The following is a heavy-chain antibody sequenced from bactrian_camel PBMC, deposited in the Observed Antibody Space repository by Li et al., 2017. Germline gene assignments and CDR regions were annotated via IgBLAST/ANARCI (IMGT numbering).Heavy chain of an antibody. D-gene: IGHD2*01. J-gene: IGHJ4*01. CDR1: GDTLRLNC. CDR3: AAPGEYDTTCPWSIRGYNF. CDR2: IAGDGRT. Sequence: QLVESGGGSVQAGGSLRLSCARSGDTLRLNCMGWFRQAPGQEREGVAAIAGDGRTDYADSVKGRFTISKDDAKSTLYLQMDSLKPEDTAMYYCAAPGEYDTTCPWSIRGYNFWGQGTQVTVS. V-gene: IGHV3S53*01.